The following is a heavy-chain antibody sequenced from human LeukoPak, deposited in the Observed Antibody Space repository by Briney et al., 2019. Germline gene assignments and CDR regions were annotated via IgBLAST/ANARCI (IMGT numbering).Heavy chain of an antibody. CDR2: IIPIFGTA. Sequence: GASVKVSCKASGGTFSIYAISWVRQAPGQGLEWMGGIIPIFGTANYAQKFQGRVTITRDMSTSTAYMELSSLRSEDTAVYHCAAAVAGDSYFDYWGQGTLVTVSS. CDR1: GGTFSIYA. CDR3: AAAVAGDSYFDY. J-gene: IGHJ4*02. V-gene: IGHV1-69*05. D-gene: IGHD6-19*01.